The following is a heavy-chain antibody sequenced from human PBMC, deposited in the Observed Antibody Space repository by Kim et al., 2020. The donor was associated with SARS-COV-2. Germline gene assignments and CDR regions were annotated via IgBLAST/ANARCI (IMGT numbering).Heavy chain of an antibody. CDR2: ISGSGGTT. Sequence: GGSLRLSCAASGFTFSSYAMSWVRQAPGKGLEWVSVISGSGGTTYYADSVKGRFTISRDNSKNTLYLQMNSLRAEDTAVYYCAKKGDGTGYYFDYWGQGTLVTVSS. J-gene: IGHJ4*02. V-gene: IGHV3-23*01. D-gene: IGHD2-8*02. CDR1: GFTFSSYA. CDR3: AKKGDGTGYYFDY.